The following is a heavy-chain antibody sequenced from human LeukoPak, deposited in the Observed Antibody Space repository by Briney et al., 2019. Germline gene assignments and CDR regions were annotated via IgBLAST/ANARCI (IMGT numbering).Heavy chain of an antibody. V-gene: IGHV1-24*01. CDR2: FDPEDGET. J-gene: IGHJ4*02. CDR1: GYTFTSYD. CDR3: ATEGPGDRWYFDY. D-gene: IGHD7-27*01. Sequence: ASVKVSCKASGYTFTSYDINWVRQATGQGLEWMGGFDPEDGETIYAQKFQGRVTMTEDTSTDTAYMELSSLRSEDTAVYYCATEGPGDRWYFDYWGQGTLVTVSS.